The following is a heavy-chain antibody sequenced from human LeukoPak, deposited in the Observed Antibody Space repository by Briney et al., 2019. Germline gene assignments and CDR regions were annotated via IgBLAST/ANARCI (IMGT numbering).Heavy chain of an antibody. CDR3: ARDSYYYDSSGSGDY. J-gene: IGHJ4*02. V-gene: IGHV3-33*01. D-gene: IGHD3-22*01. CDR2: IWYDGSNK. Sequence: GGSLRLSCAASGFTFSGYGMHWVRQAPGKGLEWVAVIWYDGSNKYYADSVKGRFTISRDNSKNTLYLQMNSLRAEDTAVYYCARDSYYYDSSGSGDYWGQGTLVTVSS. CDR1: GFTFSGYG.